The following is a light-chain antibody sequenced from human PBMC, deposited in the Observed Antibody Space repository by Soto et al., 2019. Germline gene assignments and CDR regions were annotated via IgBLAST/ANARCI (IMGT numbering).Light chain of an antibody. CDR1: SSDVGGYNY. Sequence: QSALTQPASVSGSPGQSITISCTGTSSDVGGYNYVSWYQQHPGKAPKLMIYDVSNRPSGVSNRFSGSKSGNTASLTISGXXXXDEADYYCSSYTSSSPYVFGTGTKVTVL. CDR3: SSYTSSSPYV. J-gene: IGLJ1*01. CDR2: DVS. V-gene: IGLV2-14*01.